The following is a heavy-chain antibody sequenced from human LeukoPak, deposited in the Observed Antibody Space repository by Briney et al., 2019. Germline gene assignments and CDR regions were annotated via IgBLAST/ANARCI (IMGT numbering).Heavy chain of an antibody. V-gene: IGHV3-53*01. D-gene: IGHD3-16*01. J-gene: IGHJ4*02. CDR3: ARSDIGFDY. Sequence: GGSLRLSCAASGFXVSSNYMNWVRQAPGKGLEWVSVIYSGGSTYYADSVKGRFTISRDNSKNTPYLQMNSLRAEDTAVYYCARSDIGFDYWGQGTLVTVSS. CDR2: IYSGGST. CDR1: GFXVSSNY.